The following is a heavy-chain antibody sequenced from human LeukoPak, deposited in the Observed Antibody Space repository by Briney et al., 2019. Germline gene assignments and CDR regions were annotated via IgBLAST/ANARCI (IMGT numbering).Heavy chain of an antibody. CDR3: AELGITMIGGV. Sequence: PGGSLRLSCAASGFTFSSYSMNWVRQAPGKGLEWVSSISSSSSYIYYTDSVKGRFTISRDNAKNSLYLQMNSLRAEDTAVYYCAELGITMIGGVWGKGTTVTISS. J-gene: IGHJ6*04. CDR2: ISSSSSYI. D-gene: IGHD3-10*02. CDR1: GFTFSSYS. V-gene: IGHV3-21*01.